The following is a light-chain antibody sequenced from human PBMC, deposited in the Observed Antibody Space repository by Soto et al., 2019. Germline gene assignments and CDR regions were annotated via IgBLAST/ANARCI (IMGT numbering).Light chain of an antibody. CDR1: QNINNY. CDR2: DAS. Sequence: DIHMTQSPSSLSASLGYRFTITCQASQNINNYLNWYQQKPGRAPKLLIYDASNLEAGVPSRFRGSGSGTDFTFTISRLQPEDIATYYCQQYENLPTFGQGTRLEIK. CDR3: QQYENLPT. J-gene: IGKJ5*01. V-gene: IGKV1-33*01.